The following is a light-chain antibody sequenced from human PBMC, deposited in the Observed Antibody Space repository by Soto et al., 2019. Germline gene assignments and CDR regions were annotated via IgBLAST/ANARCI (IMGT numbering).Light chain of an antibody. CDR2: GAS. J-gene: IGKJ4*01. CDR3: QQLNSYPLT. V-gene: IGKV3D-20*02. CDR1: QSVSSSS. Sequence: EIVMTQSPATLSVSPGERATLSCRASQSVSSSSLAWYQQKPGQAPRLLISGASSRAADIPDRFSGSGSGTDFTLTISSLQPEDFATYYCQQLNSYPLTFGGGTKVDIK.